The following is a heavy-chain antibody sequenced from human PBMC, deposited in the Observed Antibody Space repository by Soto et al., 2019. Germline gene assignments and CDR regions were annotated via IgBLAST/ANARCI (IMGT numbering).Heavy chain of an antibody. V-gene: IGHV3-21*01. D-gene: IGHD3-10*01. CDR2: ISANSSYI. CDR1: GFTFSTYS. Sequence: PGGSLRLSCAASGFTFSTYSMNWVRQAPGKGLEWVSSISANSSYINYADSVRGRFTISRDNAKNSLYLQINSLRAEDTAVYYCARGDRGGFDLWGHGTVVTVSS. CDR3: ARGDRGGFDL. J-gene: IGHJ3*01.